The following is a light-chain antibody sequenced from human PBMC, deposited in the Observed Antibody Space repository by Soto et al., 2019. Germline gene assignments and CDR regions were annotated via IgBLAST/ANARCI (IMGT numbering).Light chain of an antibody. V-gene: IGKV1-5*01. Sequence: DIQMTQSPSTLSASVGDRVTITCRASQSISGWLAWYQQKPGKAPNLLIYDASSLESGVPSRFSGSGAGTEFPLTISSLQPDDFAPYYCQQYATYSWPFGQGPKVKIK. J-gene: IGKJ1*01. CDR2: DAS. CDR3: QQYATYSWP. CDR1: QSISGW.